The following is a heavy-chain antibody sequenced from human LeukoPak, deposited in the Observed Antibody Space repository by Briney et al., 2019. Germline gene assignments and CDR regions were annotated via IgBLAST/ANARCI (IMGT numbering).Heavy chain of an antibody. J-gene: IGHJ4*02. V-gene: IGHV4-61*02. CDR2: IYASGST. Sequence: PSETLSLTCTVSGGSISSGSDYWSWIRQPAGKGLEWIGRIYASGSTNYNPYLKSRVTISVDTSKNQFSLKLSSVTAADTAVYYCAREPKTGCYNVLPFDYWGQGTLVTVSS. D-gene: IGHD3-9*01. CDR3: AREPKTGCYNVLPFDY. CDR1: GGSISSGSDY.